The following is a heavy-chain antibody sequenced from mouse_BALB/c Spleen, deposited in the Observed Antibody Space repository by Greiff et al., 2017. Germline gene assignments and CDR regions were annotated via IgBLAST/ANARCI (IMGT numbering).Heavy chain of an antibody. J-gene: IGHJ4*01. V-gene: IGHV1S137*01. CDR1: GYTFTDYA. CDR2: ISTYYGDA. D-gene: IGHD1-1*01. Sequence: QVQLQQSGAELVRPGVSVKISCKGSGYTFTDYAMHWVKQSHAKSLEWIGVISTYYGDASYNQKFKGKATMTVDKSSSTAYMELARLTSEDSAIYYCARGGYCGSSVYAMDYWGQGTSVTVSS. CDR3: ARGGYCGSSVYAMDY.